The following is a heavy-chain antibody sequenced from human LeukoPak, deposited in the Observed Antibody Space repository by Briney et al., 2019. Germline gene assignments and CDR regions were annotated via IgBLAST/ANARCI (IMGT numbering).Heavy chain of an antibody. D-gene: IGHD5-12*01. CDR1: GGSFSGYY. CDR2: INHSGST. Sequence: SETLSLTCAVYGGSFSGYYWSWIRQPPGKGLEWIGEINHSGSTNYNPSLKSRVTISVDTSKNQFALSLSSVTAADTAVYYCAKVKGGYFYALGSWGQGTLVTVHS. V-gene: IGHV4-34*01. CDR3: AKVKGGYFYALGS. J-gene: IGHJ4*02.